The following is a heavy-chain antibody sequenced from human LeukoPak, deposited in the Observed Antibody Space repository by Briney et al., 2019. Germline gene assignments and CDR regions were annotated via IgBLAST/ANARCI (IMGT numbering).Heavy chain of an antibody. Sequence: PGGSLRLSCAASGFTFNTYSMNWVRQAPGKGLEWLSYVKSGNYDIQYADSVTGRFTVSRDSATNSLYLQMNSLRVEDTAVYYCARANNSSWHNWGQGTLVTVSS. V-gene: IGHV3-48*01. CDR2: VKSGNYDI. J-gene: IGHJ4*02. D-gene: IGHD6-13*01. CDR3: ARANNSSWHN. CDR1: GFTFNTYS.